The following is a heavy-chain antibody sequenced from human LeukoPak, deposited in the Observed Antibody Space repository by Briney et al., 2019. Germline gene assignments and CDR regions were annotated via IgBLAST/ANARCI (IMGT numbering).Heavy chain of an antibody. CDR2: IYTSGST. J-gene: IGHJ6*02. CDR3: ARHAPMVPYYYYGMDV. Sequence: SETLSLTCTVSGGSISSYYWSWIRQPAGKGLEWIGRIYTSGSTNYNPSLKSRVTMSVDPSKNQFSLKLSSVTAADTAVYYCARHAPMVPYYYYGMDVWGQGTTVTVSS. V-gene: IGHV4-4*07. D-gene: IGHD4/OR15-4a*01. CDR1: GGSISSYY.